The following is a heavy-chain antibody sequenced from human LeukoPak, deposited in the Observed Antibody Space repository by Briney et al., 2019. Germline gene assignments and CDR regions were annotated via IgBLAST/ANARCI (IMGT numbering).Heavy chain of an antibody. D-gene: IGHD3-9*01. V-gene: IGHV3-23*01. CDR3: AKEYYDILAPYYFDY. Sequence: GGSLRLSCAASGFTFSSYAMSWVRQAPGKGLGWVSAISGSGGSTYYADSVKGRFTISRDNSKNTLYLQMNSLRAEDTAVYYCAKEYYDILAPYYFDYWGQGTLVTVSS. CDR1: GFTFSSYA. CDR2: ISGSGGST. J-gene: IGHJ4*02.